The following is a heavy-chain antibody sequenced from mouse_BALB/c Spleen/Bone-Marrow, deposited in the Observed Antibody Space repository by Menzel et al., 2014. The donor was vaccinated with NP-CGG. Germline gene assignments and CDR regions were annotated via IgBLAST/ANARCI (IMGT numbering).Heavy chain of an antibody. CDR1: GFNIKDTY. CDR3: AGFGITKEEGYYYAMDY. CDR2: IDPANGNT. J-gene: IGHJ4*01. Sequence: VQLQQSGAELVKPGASVKLSCTASGFNIKDTYMHWVKQRPEQGLEWIGRIDPANGNTKYDPKFQGKATITADTSSNTAYLQLSRLTSEDTAVYYCAGFGITKEEGYYYAMDYWGQGAPVTVSS. V-gene: IGHV14-3*02. D-gene: IGHD2-4*01.